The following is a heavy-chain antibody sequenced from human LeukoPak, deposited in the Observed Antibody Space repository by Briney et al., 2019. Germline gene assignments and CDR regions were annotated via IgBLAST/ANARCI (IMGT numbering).Heavy chain of an antibody. CDR1: GFTFSNAW. V-gene: IGHV3-74*01. CDR2: IKSDGIST. Sequence: GGSLRLSCAASGFTFSNAWMSWVRQAPGKGLVWVSRIKSDGISTIYADSVKGRFTISRDNAKNTLYLQINSLRAEDTAVYYCVRDRYYSLDYWGQGTLVTVSS. J-gene: IGHJ4*02. CDR3: VRDRYYSLDY. D-gene: IGHD3-10*01.